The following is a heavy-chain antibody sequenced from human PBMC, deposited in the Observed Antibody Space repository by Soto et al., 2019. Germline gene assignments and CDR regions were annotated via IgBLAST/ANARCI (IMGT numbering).Heavy chain of an antibody. CDR1: GYTFTTYW. D-gene: IGHD6-13*01. CDR3: ARHGAAAGPFDY. CDR2: IFPGDSDT. Sequence: GESLKISCQASGYTFTTYWIGWVRQMPGKGLEWMGIIFPGDSDTRYSPSFQGQATISADKSISTAYLQWSSLKASDTAMYYCARHGAAAGPFDYWGQGTLVTVSS. V-gene: IGHV5-51*01. J-gene: IGHJ4*02.